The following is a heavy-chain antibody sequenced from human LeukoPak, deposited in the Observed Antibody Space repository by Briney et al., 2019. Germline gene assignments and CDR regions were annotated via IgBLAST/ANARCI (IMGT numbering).Heavy chain of an antibody. D-gene: IGHD3-9*01. CDR1: GGSIRSSSFY. CDR2: MYYSGTT. CDR3: TRGSYDVLTGYSTLGEF. J-gene: IGHJ1*01. V-gene: IGHV4-39*01. Sequence: PSETLSLTCTVSGGSIRSSSFYWGWIRQAPGKGLEWVASMYYSGTTYYNPSLKSRVTISADTSKKRFSLKLRSVTAADTAVYYCTRGSYDVLTGYSTLGEFWGQGTLVIVSS.